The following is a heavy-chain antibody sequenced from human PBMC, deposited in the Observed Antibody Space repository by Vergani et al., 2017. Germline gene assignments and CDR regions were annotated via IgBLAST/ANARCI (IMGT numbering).Heavy chain of an antibody. D-gene: IGHD3-16*02. CDR1: GGSFSGYY. Sequence: GKVEEWGAGLLKPSETLSITCAVYGGSFSGYYWSWIRQPPGKGLEWIGEINHSGSTNYNPSLKSRVTISVDTSKNQFSLKLSSVTAADTAVYYCARHGWHYVWGSYRIDYWGQGTLVTVSS. CDR3: ARHGWHYVWGSYRIDY. J-gene: IGHJ4*02. V-gene: IGHV4-34*01. CDR2: INHSGST.